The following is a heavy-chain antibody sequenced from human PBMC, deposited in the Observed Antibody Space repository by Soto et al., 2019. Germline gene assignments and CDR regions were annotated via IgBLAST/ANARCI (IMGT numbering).Heavy chain of an antibody. CDR2: HVPVFGRP. V-gene: IGHV1-69*13. CDR1: GGSFRYFG. Sequence: SSVKVSCKASGGSFRYFGISWVRPAPLQGPEWMRGHVPVFGRPKYAQRFRGRLTITAEGSTSTGYMELISLRSDDTGVYYCAREGSGYNFWRQGTQVTVSS. J-gene: IGHJ1*01. CDR3: AREGSGYNF. D-gene: IGHD5-12*01.